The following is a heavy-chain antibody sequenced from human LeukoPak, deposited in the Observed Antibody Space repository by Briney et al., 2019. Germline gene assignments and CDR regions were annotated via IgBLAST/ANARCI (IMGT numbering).Heavy chain of an antibody. D-gene: IGHD3-22*01. Sequence: PGGSLRLSCAASGFTFSSYSMSWVRQAPGKGLEWVSAISGSGGSTYYADSVKGRFTISRDNSKNTLYLQMNSLRAEDTAVYYCAKGGGYYYDSSAQYDYWGQGTLVTVSS. J-gene: IGHJ4*02. CDR3: AKGGGYYYDSSAQYDY. V-gene: IGHV3-23*01. CDR2: ISGSGGST. CDR1: GFTFSSYS.